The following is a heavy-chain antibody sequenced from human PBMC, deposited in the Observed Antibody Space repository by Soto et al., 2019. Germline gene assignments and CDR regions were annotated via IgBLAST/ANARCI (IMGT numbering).Heavy chain of an antibody. CDR1: GDSVSSNSAA. CDR2: TYYRSKWYN. D-gene: IGHD6-13*01. CDR3: AREYSSSWYYYYGMDV. V-gene: IGHV6-1*01. Sequence: SQTLSLTCAISGDSVSSNSAAWNWIRQSPSRGLEWLGRTYYRSKWYNDYAVSVKSRITINPDTSKNQSSLQLNSVTPEDTAVYYCAREYSSSWYYYYGMDVWGQGTTVTVSS. J-gene: IGHJ6*02.